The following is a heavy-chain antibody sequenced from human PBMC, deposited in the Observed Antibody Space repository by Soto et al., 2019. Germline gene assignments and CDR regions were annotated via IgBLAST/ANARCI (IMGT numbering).Heavy chain of an antibody. Sequence: GGSLRLSCAASGFTFSSYAMSWVRQAPGKGLEWVSAISGSGGSTYYADSVKGRFTISRDNSKNTLYLQMNSLRAEDTAVYYCAKDGNPYYDYVWGSYRSPYYFDYWGQGTLVTVSS. J-gene: IGHJ4*02. CDR3: AKDGNPYYDYVWGSYRSPYYFDY. V-gene: IGHV3-23*01. CDR1: GFTFSSYA. D-gene: IGHD3-16*02. CDR2: ISGSGGST.